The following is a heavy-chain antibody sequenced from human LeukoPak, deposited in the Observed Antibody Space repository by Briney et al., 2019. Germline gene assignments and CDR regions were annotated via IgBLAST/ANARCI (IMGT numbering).Heavy chain of an antibody. D-gene: IGHD6-25*01. CDR2: ISYDGSNK. CDR1: GFTFSSYA. CDR3: ARGAAHDY. Sequence: PGRSPRLSCAASGFTFSSYAMHWVRQAPGKGLEWVAVISYDGSNKYYADSVKGRFTISRDNSKNTLYLQMNSLRAEDTAVYYCARGAAHDYWGQGTLVTVSS. J-gene: IGHJ4*02. V-gene: IGHV3-30*04.